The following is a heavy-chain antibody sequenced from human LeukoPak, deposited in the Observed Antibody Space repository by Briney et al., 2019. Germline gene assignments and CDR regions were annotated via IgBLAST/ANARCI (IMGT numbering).Heavy chain of an antibody. V-gene: IGHV1-2*02. Sequence: ASVKVSCKASGYTFTGFYIHWVRQAPGQGLERMGWINPNSGITKSAQNFQGRVTVTRDTSISTAYMELSSLRSDDTAVYYCATFVANYDISVQDYWGQGTLVTVSS. CDR2: INPNSGIT. J-gene: IGHJ4*02. D-gene: IGHD3-9*01. CDR1: GYTFTGFY. CDR3: ATFVANYDISVQDY.